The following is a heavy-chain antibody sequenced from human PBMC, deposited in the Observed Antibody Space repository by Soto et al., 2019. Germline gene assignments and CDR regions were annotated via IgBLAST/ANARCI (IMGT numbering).Heavy chain of an antibody. J-gene: IGHJ6*02. V-gene: IGHV1-2*02. Sequence: ASVKVSCKASGYSFTGYYMHWVRQAPGQGLEWMGWINPNSGGTNYAQKFQGRVTMTRDTSISTAYMELSRLRSDDTAVYYCARASSRYSYGYDYYYGMDVWGQGTTVTVSS. CDR1: GYSFTGYY. CDR3: ARASSRYSYGYDYYYGMDV. CDR2: INPNSGGT. D-gene: IGHD5-18*01.